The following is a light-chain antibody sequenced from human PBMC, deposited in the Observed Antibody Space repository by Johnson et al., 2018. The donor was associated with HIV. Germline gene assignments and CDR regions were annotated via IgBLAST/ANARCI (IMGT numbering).Light chain of an antibody. V-gene: IGLV1-51*02. CDR1: VSNIESYF. CDR2: EDN. Sequence: QSALTQPPSVSAAPGQTVNISCSGNVSNIESYFVSWYQQLPGAAPTLLIYEDNKRPSGIPDRFSGSKSGTSATLGITGLQTGDEADYYCGTWDSSLTASVFGTGTKVTVL. CDR3: GTWDSSLTASV. J-gene: IGLJ1*01.